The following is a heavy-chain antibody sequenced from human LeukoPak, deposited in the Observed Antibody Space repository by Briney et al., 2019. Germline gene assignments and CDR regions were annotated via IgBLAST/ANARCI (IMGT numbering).Heavy chain of an antibody. CDR3: ITEPHDYGDFTFGY. CDR1: GFTFSSYS. J-gene: IGHJ4*02. D-gene: IGHD4-17*01. Sequence: KAGGSLRLSCAASGFTFSSYSMNWVRQAPGKGLEWVGRISSKSDGGTTDYAAPVKGRFTISRDDSTNTLSLQMSGLKAEDTALYFCITEPHDYGDFTFGYWGQGTLVAVSS. CDR2: ISSKSDGGTT. V-gene: IGHV3-15*01.